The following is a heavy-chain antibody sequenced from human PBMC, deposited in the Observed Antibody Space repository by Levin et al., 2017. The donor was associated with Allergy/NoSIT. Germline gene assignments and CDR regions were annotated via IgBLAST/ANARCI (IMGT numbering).Heavy chain of an antibody. CDR3: ARDTGWLQLQYGIFDN. CDR1: GFSFSSYW. Sequence: ASVKVSCATSGFSFSSYWMTWVRQAPGKGLEWVANIKEDGSEKYFVDSVKDRFTISRDNAKNSLYLQMNSLRAEDTAVYYCARDTGWLQLQYGIFDNWGQGTLVTVSS. CDR2: IKEDGSEK. V-gene: IGHV3-7*01. D-gene: IGHD5-24*01. J-gene: IGHJ4*02.